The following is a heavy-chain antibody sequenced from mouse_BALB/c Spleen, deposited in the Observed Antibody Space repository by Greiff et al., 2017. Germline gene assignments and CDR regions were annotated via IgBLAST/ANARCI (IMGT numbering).Heavy chain of an antibody. V-gene: IGHV5-12-2*01. Sequence: EVMLVESGGGLVQPGGSLKLSCAASGFTFSSYTMSWVRQTPEKRLEWVAYISNGGGSTYYPDTVKGRFTISRDNAKNTLYLQMSSLKSEDTAMYYCARHTSTATWYFDVWGAGTTVTVSS. D-gene: IGHD1-2*01. J-gene: IGHJ1*01. CDR3: ARHTSTATWYFDV. CDR2: ISNGGGST. CDR1: GFTFSSYT.